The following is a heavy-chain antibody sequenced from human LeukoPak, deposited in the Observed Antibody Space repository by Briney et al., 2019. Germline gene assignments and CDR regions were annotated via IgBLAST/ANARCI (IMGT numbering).Heavy chain of an antibody. CDR2: IYYSGST. Sequence: SETLSLTCTVSGGSISSLYWSWIRQPPGKGLEWIGYIYYSGSTNYNPSLKSRVTISVDTSKNQFSLKLSSVTAADTAVYYCARVGVPYWYFDLWGRCTLVTVSS. V-gene: IGHV4-59*01. CDR1: GGSISSLY. CDR3: ARVGVPYWYFDL. J-gene: IGHJ2*01. D-gene: IGHD4/OR15-4a*01.